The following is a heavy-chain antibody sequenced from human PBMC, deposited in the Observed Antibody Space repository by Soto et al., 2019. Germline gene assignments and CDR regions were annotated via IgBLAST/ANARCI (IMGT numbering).Heavy chain of an antibody. Sequence: QVQLVQSGAEVKKPGASVKVSCKASGYTFTGYYMHWVRQAPGQGLEWMGWINPNSGGTNYAQKFQGRVTMTRDTSISTAYMELSRLQSDDTAVYYCARASTRITMVRGTPFDYWGQETLVTASS. D-gene: IGHD3-10*01. CDR1: GYTFTGYY. V-gene: IGHV1-2*02. CDR2: INPNSGGT. J-gene: IGHJ4*02. CDR3: ARASTRITMVRGTPFDY.